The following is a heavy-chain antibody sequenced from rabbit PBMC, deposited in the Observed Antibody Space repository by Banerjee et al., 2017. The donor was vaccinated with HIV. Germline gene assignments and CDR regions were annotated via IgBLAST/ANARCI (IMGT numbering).Heavy chain of an antibody. V-gene: IGHV1S40*01. D-gene: IGHD4-1*01. Sequence: EESGGCLFQPGGSLTLTCTASGFDLSGFYYMCWVRQAPGKGPEWIACIYIGSGGTTYYADWAKGRFTISKTSSTTVTLQMTSLTAADTATYFCARDLAGVIGWNFNLWGQGTLVTVS. CDR1: GFDLSGFYY. CDR3: ARDLAGVIGWNFNL. J-gene: IGHJ4*01. CDR2: IYIGSGGTT.